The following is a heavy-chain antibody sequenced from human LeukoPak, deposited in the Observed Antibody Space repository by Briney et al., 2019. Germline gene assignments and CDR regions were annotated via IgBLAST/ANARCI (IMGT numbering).Heavy chain of an antibody. V-gene: IGHV4-59*01. CDR3: ARLYCSGGSCYYLDY. CDR1: GGSISIYY. J-gene: IGHJ4*02. CDR2: IDFSGIT. D-gene: IGHD2-15*01. Sequence: SETPSLTCTVSGGSISIYYWSWLRQPPGKGLEWIGYIDFSGITKYNPSLKSRVTISADTSKNQFSLRLRFVTAADTAIYYCARLYCSGGSCYYLDYWGQGTLVTVSS.